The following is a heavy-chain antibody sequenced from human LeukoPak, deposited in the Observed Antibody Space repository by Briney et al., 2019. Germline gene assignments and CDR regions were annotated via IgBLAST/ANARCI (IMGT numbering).Heavy chain of an antibody. CDR1: GGSISSGDYY. Sequence: SETLSLTCTVSGGSISSGDYYWSWIRQPPGKGLEWIGYIYYSGSTYYNPSLKSRVTISVDTSKNQFSLKLSSVTAADTAVYYCAREGAYCGGDCSNAFDIWGQGTMVTVSS. J-gene: IGHJ3*02. V-gene: IGHV4-30-4*01. D-gene: IGHD2-21*02. CDR3: AREGAYCGGDCSNAFDI. CDR2: IYYSGST.